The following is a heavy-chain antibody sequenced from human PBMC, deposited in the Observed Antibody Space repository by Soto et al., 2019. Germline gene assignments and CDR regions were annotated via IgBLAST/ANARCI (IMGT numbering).Heavy chain of an antibody. CDR3: ARGHRTHPSTWFDP. V-gene: IGHV1-2*04. Sequence: ASVKVSCKASGYTFTGYYMHWVRQAPGQGLEWMGWINPNSGGTNYAQKFQGWVTMTRDTSISTAYMELSRLRSDDTAVYYCARGHRTHPSTWFDPWGQGTLVTVSS. J-gene: IGHJ5*02. CDR2: INPNSGGT. CDR1: GYTFTGYY. D-gene: IGHD2-2*01.